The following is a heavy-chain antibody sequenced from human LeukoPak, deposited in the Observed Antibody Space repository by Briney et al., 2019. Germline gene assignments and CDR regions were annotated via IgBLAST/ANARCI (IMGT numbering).Heavy chain of an antibody. D-gene: IGHD6-13*01. J-gene: IGHJ5*02. CDR3: ARGEQQLVPSWFDP. CDR2: IYYSGST. Sequence: PSQTLSLTCTVSGGSISSGDYYWSWIRQPPGKGLEWIGYIYYSGSTYYNPSLKSRVTISVDTSKNQFSLKLSSVTAADTAVHYCARGEQQLVPSWFDPWGQGTLVTVSS. V-gene: IGHV4-30-4*08. CDR1: GGSISSGDYY.